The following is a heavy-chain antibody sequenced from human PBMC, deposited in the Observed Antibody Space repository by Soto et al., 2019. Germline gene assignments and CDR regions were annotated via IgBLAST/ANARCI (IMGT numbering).Heavy chain of an antibody. J-gene: IGHJ6*02. V-gene: IGHV3-30*18. CDR3: AKDSGGYSYGRSYYYYYGMDV. CDR1: GFTFSSYG. Sequence: QVQLVESGGGVVQPGRSLRLSCAASGFTFSSYGMHWVRQAPGKGLEWVAVISYDGSNKYYADSVKGRFTISRDNSKNTLYLQMNSLRAEDNAVSYCAKDSGGYSYGRSYYYYYGMDVWGQGTTVTVSS. CDR2: ISYDGSNK. D-gene: IGHD5-18*01.